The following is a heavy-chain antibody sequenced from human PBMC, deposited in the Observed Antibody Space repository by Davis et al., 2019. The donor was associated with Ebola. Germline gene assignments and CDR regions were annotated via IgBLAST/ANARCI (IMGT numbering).Heavy chain of an antibody. Sequence: GGSLRLSCAASGFILSTYEMNWVRQAPGKGLEWVSYIHSSGGPIYYADSVRGRFTISRDNAKNSLYLQMNSLRAEDTAVYYCARVFHDYGMDVWGQGTTVTVSS. V-gene: IGHV3-48*03. J-gene: IGHJ6*02. CDR2: IHSSGGPI. CDR3: ARVFHDYGMDV. CDR1: GFILSTYE.